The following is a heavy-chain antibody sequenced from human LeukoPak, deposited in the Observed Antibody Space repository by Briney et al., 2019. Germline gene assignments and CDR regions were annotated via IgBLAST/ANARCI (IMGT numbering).Heavy chain of an antibody. D-gene: IGHD2-2*01. CDR3: AKDPRPQPLV. Sequence: PGGSLRLSCAASGFTFSSYGIHWVRQAPGKGLEWVAVISYDGSNKYYADSVKGRFTISRDNSKNTLYLQMNSLRAEDTDVYYCAKDPRPQPLVWGQGTLVTVPS. CDR2: ISYDGSNK. CDR1: GFTFSSYG. V-gene: IGHV3-30*18. J-gene: IGHJ4*02.